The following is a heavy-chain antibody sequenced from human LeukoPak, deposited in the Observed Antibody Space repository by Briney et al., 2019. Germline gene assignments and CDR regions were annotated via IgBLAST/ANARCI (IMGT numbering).Heavy chain of an antibody. Sequence: SETLTLTCTVSGGSISSYYWSWIRQPAGKGLEWIGRIYTSGNTNYNPSLKSRVTMSVDTSKNQFSLKLSSVTAADTAVYYCAREGLNHLLRGCFDYWGQGTLVTVSS. CDR1: GGSISSYY. CDR2: IYTSGNT. J-gene: IGHJ4*02. CDR3: AREGLNHLLRGCFDY. V-gene: IGHV4-4*07. D-gene: IGHD2-2*01.